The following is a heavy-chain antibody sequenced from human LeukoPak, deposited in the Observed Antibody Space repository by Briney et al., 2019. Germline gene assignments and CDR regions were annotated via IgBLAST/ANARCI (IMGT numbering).Heavy chain of an antibody. CDR1: GGSISSYY. CDR2: IYYSGST. V-gene: IGHV4-59*01. Sequence: SSETLSLTCTVSGGSISSYYWSWIRQPPGKGLEWIGYIYYSGSTNYNPSLKSRVTISVDTSKNQFSLKLSSVTAADTAVYYCARGYRKADYWGQGTLGTVSS. J-gene: IGHJ4*02. D-gene: IGHD1-14*01. CDR3: ARGYRKADY.